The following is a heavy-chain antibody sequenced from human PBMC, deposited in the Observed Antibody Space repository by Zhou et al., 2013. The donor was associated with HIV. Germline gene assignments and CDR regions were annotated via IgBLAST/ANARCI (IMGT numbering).Heavy chain of an antibody. CDR1: VFSFNTYY. CDR3: GRRGSWGDRTTIIRGGVDV. Sequence: QVQLVQSGAEVKTPGASVKISCRASVFSFNTYYMDWVRQAPGQGLEWMGFVNPAGGNTVAQKFQGRLTMTRDTSTSTDYMELTSLTSEDTAVYYCGRRGSWGDRTTIIRGGVDVWGQGTTVSVSS. J-gene: IGHJ6*02. D-gene: IGHD3-10*01. CDR2: VNPAGGNT. V-gene: IGHV1-46*02.